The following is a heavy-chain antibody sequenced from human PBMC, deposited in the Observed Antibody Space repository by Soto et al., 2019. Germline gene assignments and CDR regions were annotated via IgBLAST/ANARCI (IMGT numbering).Heavy chain of an antibody. J-gene: IGHJ6*02. CDR2: ISAYSVDT. V-gene: IGHV1-18*01. D-gene: IGHD1-26*01. Sequence: QVQLVQSGAEVKKPGASVKVSCKASGYRFETYAMTWVRQAPGQGLEWMGWISAYSVDTYSAQKFQDRLTMTKDTSTGTASVELRSLTSDDPAVYYCARGHGAIRGALNVWGQGTTVTVSS. CDR1: GYRFETYA. CDR3: ARGHGAIRGALNV.